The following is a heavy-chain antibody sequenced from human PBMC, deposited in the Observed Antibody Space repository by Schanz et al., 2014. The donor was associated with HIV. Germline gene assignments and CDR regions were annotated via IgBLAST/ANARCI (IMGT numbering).Heavy chain of an antibody. J-gene: IGHJ2*01. V-gene: IGHV3-74*01. CDR2: INALGTTT. CDR1: GFTFTNAW. Sequence: EVQLVESGGDLVKPGGSLRLSCAASGFTFTNAWMSWVRQAPGKGLVWVSRINALGTTTVYADSVKGRFAISRDNAKRTLYLQMNSLRAEESAVFYCARESNGAFDLWGRGTLVTVSS. CDR3: ARESNGAFDL.